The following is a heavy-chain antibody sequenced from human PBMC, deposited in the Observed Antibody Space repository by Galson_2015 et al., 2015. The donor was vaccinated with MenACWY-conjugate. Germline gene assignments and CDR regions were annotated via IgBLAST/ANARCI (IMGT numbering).Heavy chain of an antibody. D-gene: IGHD5-18*01. CDR3: ARLPGRYSYGYGSLSDYYYYMDV. J-gene: IGHJ6*03. CDR2: IYYSGST. V-gene: IGHV4-39*01. Sequence: IRQPPGKGLEWIGSIYYSGSTYYNPSLKSRVTISLDTSKNQFSLKLSSVAAADTAVYFCARLPGRYSYGYGSLSDYYYYMDVWGKGTTVTVSS.